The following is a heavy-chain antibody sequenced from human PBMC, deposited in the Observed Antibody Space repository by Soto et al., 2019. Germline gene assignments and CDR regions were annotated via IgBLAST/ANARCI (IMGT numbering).Heavy chain of an antibody. V-gene: IGHV1-24*01. CDR3: EKDSSYGYYFDY. CDR1: GYTLTELS. CDR2: SDPEDGET. J-gene: IGHJ4*02. Sequence: ASVKVSCKVSGYTLTELSMHWVRQAPGKGLEWMGGSDPEDGETIYAQKFQGRVTMTEDTSTDTAYMELSSLRSEDTAVYYCEKDSSYGYYFDYWGQGSLVPVSS. D-gene: IGHD5-18*01.